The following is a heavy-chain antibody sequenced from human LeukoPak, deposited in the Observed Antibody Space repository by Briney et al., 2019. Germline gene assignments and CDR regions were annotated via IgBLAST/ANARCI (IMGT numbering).Heavy chain of an antibody. CDR3: ARDGRTTIFGVVVPNIN. J-gene: IGHJ4*02. D-gene: IGHD3-3*01. Sequence: GASVKVSCKASGGTFSSYAISWVRQAPGQGLEWMGRIIPILGIANYAQKFQGRVTITADKSTSTAYMELSSLRSEDTAVYYCARDGRTTIFGVVVPNINWGQGTLVTVSS. CDR1: GGTFSSYA. CDR2: IIPILGIA. V-gene: IGHV1-69*04.